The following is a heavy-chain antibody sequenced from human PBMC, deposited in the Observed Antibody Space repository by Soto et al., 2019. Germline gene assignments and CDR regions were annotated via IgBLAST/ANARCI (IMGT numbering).Heavy chain of an antibody. CDR1: CSSTVGYY. CDR2: VFSSGST. V-gene: IGHV4-59*08. Sequence: PATLSLTSTISCSSTVGYYWSWIRQSPGRGLEWIGYVFSSGSTNYSPSLQSRVAISIDTSKRQFFLKLTSVTAADTALYYCARHWWSSGSYFVFDSWGQGTQVTVSS. CDR3: ARHWWSSGSYFVFDS. J-gene: IGHJ4*02. D-gene: IGHD6-19*01.